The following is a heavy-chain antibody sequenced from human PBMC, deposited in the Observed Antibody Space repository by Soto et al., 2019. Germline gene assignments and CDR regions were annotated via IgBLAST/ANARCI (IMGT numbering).Heavy chain of an antibody. V-gene: IGHV3-11*01. Sequence: QVQLVESGGGLVKPGGSLRLSCAASGFNFRDYYMSWIRQAPGKGLEWISYISSSSGSIYYADSVKGRFTISRDNAKNSLHLQMNSLRAEDTAVYFCARGGYSGYAIYWGQGTVVTVSS. D-gene: IGHD5-12*01. J-gene: IGHJ4*02. CDR2: ISSSSGSI. CDR1: GFNFRDYY. CDR3: ARGGYSGYAIY.